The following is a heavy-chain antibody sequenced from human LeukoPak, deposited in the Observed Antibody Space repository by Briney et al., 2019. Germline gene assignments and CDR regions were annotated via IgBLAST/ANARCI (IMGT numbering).Heavy chain of an antibody. D-gene: IGHD6-13*01. CDR3: AIIPRAAAGPSARSPFHC. CDR2: ISGSGGSA. CDR1: GFTFSSYA. V-gene: IGHV3-23*01. Sequence: GGSLRLSCAASGFTFSSYAMSWVRQAPGKGLEWVSAISGSGGSAYYADSVKGRFTISRDNAKNSLYLQMNSLRAEDTAVYYCAIIPRAAAGPSARSPFHCWGQGTLVTVSS. J-gene: IGHJ4*02.